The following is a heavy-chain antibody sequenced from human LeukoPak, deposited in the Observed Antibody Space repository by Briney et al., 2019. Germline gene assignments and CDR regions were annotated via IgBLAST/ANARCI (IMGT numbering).Heavy chain of an antibody. Sequence: GGSLRLSCAASGFTFDDYGMSWVRQAPGKGLEWVSGINWNGGSTGYADSVKGRFTISRDNAKNSLYLQMNSLRAEDTALYYCARDRYSWFGEMAYYFDYWGQGTLVTVSS. D-gene: IGHD3-10*01. CDR3: ARDRYSWFGEMAYYFDY. CDR2: INWNGGST. CDR1: GFTFDDYG. V-gene: IGHV3-20*04. J-gene: IGHJ4*02.